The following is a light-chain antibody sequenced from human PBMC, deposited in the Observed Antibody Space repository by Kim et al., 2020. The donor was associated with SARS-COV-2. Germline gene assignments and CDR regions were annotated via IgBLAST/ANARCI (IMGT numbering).Light chain of an antibody. CDR1: SPNIGNNY. Sequence: NDTISLSTSSPNIGNNYVSGYHQLPGTAPKLLIYDNNKRPSVIPDRFSGSKSGTSATLGITGLQTGDEADYYCGTWDSSLSAVVFGGGTQLTVL. J-gene: IGLJ2*01. V-gene: IGLV1-51*01. CDR2: DNN. CDR3: GTWDSSLSAVV.